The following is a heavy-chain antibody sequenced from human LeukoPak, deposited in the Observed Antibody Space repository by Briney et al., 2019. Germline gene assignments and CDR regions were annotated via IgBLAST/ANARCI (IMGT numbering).Heavy chain of an antibody. J-gene: IGHJ3*02. CDR1: GFTFSSYG. D-gene: IGHD2-15*01. V-gene: IGHV3-7*01. CDR2: IKQDGSEK. Sequence: PGGTLRLSCAASGFTFSSYGMSWVRQAPGKGLEWVADIKQDGSEKYYVHSVKGRFTISRQNAKNSLFLQMNSLRAEDTAVYYCARHRSGGSQDDAFDIWGQGTMVTVSS. CDR3: ARHRSGGSQDDAFDI.